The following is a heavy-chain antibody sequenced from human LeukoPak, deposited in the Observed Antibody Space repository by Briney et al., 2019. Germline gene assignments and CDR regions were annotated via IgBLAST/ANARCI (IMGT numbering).Heavy chain of an antibody. D-gene: IGHD3-3*01. Sequence: GGSLRLSCAASGFTFSSYAMSWVRLAPGKGLEWVSAISGSGGSTYYADSVKGRFTISRDNSKNTLYLQMNSLRAEDTAVYYCAKYTSIFGVVTPIDYWGQGTLVTVSS. CDR1: GFTFSSYA. CDR3: AKYTSIFGVVTPIDY. J-gene: IGHJ4*02. CDR2: ISGSGGST. V-gene: IGHV3-23*01.